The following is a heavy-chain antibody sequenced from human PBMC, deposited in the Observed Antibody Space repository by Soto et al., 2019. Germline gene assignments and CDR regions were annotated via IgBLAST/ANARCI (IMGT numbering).Heavy chain of an antibody. V-gene: IGHV4-34*01. CDR1: GGSFSGYS. CDR2: INHSGST. J-gene: IGHJ5*02. CDR3: ARGRGYSSSGHWFDP. D-gene: IGHD6-6*01. Sequence: PSETLSLTCAVYGGSFSGYSWSWIRQPPGKGLEWVGEINHSGSTNYNPSLKSRLTVSVDTSKNQFSLKLSSVTAADTAVYYCARGRGYSSSGHWFDPWGQGTLVTVSS.